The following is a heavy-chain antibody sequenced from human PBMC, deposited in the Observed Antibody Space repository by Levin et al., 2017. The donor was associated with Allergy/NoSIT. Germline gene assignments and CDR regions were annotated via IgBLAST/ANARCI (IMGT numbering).Heavy chain of an antibody. CDR3: ASVHDFGAD. V-gene: IGHV1-3*04. J-gene: IGHJ4*02. D-gene: IGHD4/OR15-4a*01. CDR2: INTGNGNT. Sequence: GGSLRLSCKASGYTFTSHGMHWVRQTPGQRLEWMGWINTGNGNTQYSQKFQGRVTIGRDTFASTAYMELSSLTSEDTAVYYCASVHDFGADWGQGTLVTVSS. CDR1: GYTFTSHG.